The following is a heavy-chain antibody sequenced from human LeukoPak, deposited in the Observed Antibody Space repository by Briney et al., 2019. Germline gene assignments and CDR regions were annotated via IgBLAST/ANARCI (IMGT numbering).Heavy chain of an antibody. V-gene: IGHV3-74*01. CDR2: INSDGSST. Sequence: GGSLRLSCSASGFTFSSYWVHWVRQAPGKGLVWVSRINSDGSSTSYADSVKGRFTISRDNAKNTLYLQMNSLRAEDTAVYYCARGKEYRPVSGYWGQGTLVTVSS. D-gene: IGHD1-14*01. J-gene: IGHJ4*02. CDR1: GFTFSSYW. CDR3: ARGKEYRPVSGY.